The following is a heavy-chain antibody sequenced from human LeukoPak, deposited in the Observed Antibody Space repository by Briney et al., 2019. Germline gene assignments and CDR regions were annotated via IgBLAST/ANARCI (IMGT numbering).Heavy chain of an antibody. CDR3: ARGTRGLRWDFDY. J-gene: IGHJ4*02. Sequence: SETLSLTCTVSGASISSGDYYWSWIRQPPGKGLEWIGYIYYSGSTYYNPTLKSRVTISVDTSKNQFSLKLSSVTAADTAVYYCARGTRGLRWDFDYWGQGTLVTVSS. CDR2: IYYSGST. CDR1: GASISSGDYY. D-gene: IGHD3-16*01. V-gene: IGHV4-30-4*01.